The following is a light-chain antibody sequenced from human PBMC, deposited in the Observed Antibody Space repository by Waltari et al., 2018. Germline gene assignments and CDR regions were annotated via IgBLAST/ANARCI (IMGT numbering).Light chain of an antibody. Sequence: DIQMTQSPSSLSASVADRVTITCGASQSVSNYFNWYQQKSGKAPKLLIYAASILQIGVPARFSGSGSGTDFTLTISSLQPEDFATYYCQQSYTTPRTFGQGTKVEIK. CDR1: QSVSNY. CDR3: QQSYTTPRT. V-gene: IGKV1-39*01. CDR2: AAS. J-gene: IGKJ1*01.